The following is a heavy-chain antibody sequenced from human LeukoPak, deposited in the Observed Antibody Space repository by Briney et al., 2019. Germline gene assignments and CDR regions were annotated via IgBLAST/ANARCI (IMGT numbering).Heavy chain of an antibody. D-gene: IGHD3-22*01. CDR3: AGVKYYYDSSGYYEYYFDY. CDR2: ISSSGNTI. V-gene: IGHV3-48*04. Sequence: GGSLRLSCAASGFTFSSYGMHWIRQAPGKGLEWVSYISSSGNTIYYADSVKGRFTISRDNAKNSLYLQMNSLRAEDTAVYFCAGVKYYYDSSGYYEYYFDYWGQGTLVTVSS. J-gene: IGHJ4*02. CDR1: GFTFSSYG.